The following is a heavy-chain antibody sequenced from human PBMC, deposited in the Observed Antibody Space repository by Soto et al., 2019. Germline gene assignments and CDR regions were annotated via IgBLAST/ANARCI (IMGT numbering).Heavy chain of an antibody. CDR1: GFTFSSYA. CDR2: ISYDGSNK. Sequence: QVQLVESGGGVVQPGRSLRLSCAASGFTFSSYAMHWVRQAPGKGLEWVAVISYDGSNKYYEDSVKGRFTISRDNSKNTLYLQMNSLRAEDTAVYYCASTLDYWGHGTLVTVSS. J-gene: IGHJ4*01. V-gene: IGHV3-30-3*01. CDR3: ASTLDY.